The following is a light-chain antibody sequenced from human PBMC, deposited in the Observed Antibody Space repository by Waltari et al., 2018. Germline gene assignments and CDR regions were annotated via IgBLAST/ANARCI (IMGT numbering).Light chain of an antibody. Sequence: EIVLKQSPAPLSLSPGERVTLSCRASHRISTYLAWYQQTPGQAPRLLINDASNRATGFPARFSVSVAGTEFTLTISSLEPEDFAVYYCQQRNNWPRTFGQGTKLEIK. CDR2: DAS. CDR3: QQRNNWPRT. CDR1: HRISTY. V-gene: IGKV3-11*01. J-gene: IGKJ2*01.